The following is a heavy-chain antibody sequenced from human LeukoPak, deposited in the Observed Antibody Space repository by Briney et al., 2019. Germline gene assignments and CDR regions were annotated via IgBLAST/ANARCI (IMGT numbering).Heavy chain of an antibody. CDR1: GASISTYY. J-gene: IGHJ6*03. CDR2: IYYTGST. Sequence: PSETLSLTCTVSGASISTYYWSWIRQPPGKGLEWIGSIYYTGSTYYNPSLKSRVTISIDTSKNQFSLKLSSVTAADTAVYYCARLSGYGLHYYYYMDVWGSGTTVTVSS. D-gene: IGHD5-12*01. V-gene: IGHV4-39*07. CDR3: ARLSGYGLHYYYYMDV.